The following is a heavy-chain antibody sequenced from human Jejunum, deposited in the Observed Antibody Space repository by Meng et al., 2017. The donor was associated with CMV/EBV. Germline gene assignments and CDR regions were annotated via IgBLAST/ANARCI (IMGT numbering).Heavy chain of an antibody. J-gene: IGHJ5*02. CDR3: ARDQSGWGYFDA. CDR2: INVYKGNT. V-gene: IGHV1-18*01. Sequence: TGYSFMNYGISWVRQAPGQGLEWMEWINVYKGNTNYAQKFQGRVIMTADTSTSTSYMELRSVRSDDTAIYFCARDQSGWGYFDAWGQGALVTVSS. CDR1: GYSFMNYG. D-gene: IGHD3-22*01.